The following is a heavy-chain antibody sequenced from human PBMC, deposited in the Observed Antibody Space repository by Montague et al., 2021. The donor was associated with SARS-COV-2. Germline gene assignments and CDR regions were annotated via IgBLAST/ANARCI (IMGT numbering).Heavy chain of an antibody. Sequence: SETLSLTCTVSGGSISSYYWSWIRQPPGKGLEWIGYIYYSGSTNYNPSLKSRVTTSVDTSKNQFSLKLSSATAADTAVYYCARGIGWMGNAFDIWGQGTMVTVSS. D-gene: IGHD6-19*01. CDR1: GGSISSYY. J-gene: IGHJ3*02. CDR2: IYYSGST. V-gene: IGHV4-59*01. CDR3: ARGIGWMGNAFDI.